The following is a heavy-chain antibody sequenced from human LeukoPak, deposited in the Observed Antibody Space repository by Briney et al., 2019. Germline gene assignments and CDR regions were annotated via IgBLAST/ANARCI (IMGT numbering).Heavy chain of an antibody. CDR2: IIPIFGTA. CDR3: ASYFSSSWSPAPDY. CDR1: GGTFSSYA. D-gene: IGHD6-13*01. J-gene: IGHJ4*02. Sequence: ASVKVSCKASGGTFSSYAISWVRQAPGQGLEWMGGIIPIFGTANYAQKFQGRVTITADESTSTAYMELSSLRSEDTAVYYCASYFSSSWSPAPDYWGQGTLITVSS. V-gene: IGHV1-69*13.